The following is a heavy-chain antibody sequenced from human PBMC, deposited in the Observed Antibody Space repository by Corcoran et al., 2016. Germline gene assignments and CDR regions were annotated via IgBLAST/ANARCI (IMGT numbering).Heavy chain of an antibody. CDR3: ARDPTYDYVWGSYRYYGVDV. V-gene: IGHV4-38-2*02. Sequence: QVQLQESGPGLVKPSETLSLTCTVSSYSISSGYYWGWIRQPPGKGLEWIGSFHHSGSTHYNPSLKSRVTISVDTSKNQFSLKLTSVTAADTAVYSCARDPTYDYVWGSYRYYGVDVWGRGTTVTVSS. J-gene: IGHJ6*02. CDR2: FHHSGST. D-gene: IGHD3-16*02. CDR1: SYSISSGYY.